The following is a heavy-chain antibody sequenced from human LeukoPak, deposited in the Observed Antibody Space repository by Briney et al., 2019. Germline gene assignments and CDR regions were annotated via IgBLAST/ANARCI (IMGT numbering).Heavy chain of an antibody. Sequence: GGSLRLSCAASGLTFGNYWMIWVRQAPGKGLEWVGNIKQDGSEKRYADSVRGRFSISRDNAQTSLYLQMNSLRAEDTAVYYCARASDPWLQLTWGQGTLVTVSS. CDR3: ARASDPWLQLT. J-gene: IGHJ5*02. CDR2: IKQDGSEK. V-gene: IGHV3-7*05. CDR1: GLTFGNYW. D-gene: IGHD5-24*01.